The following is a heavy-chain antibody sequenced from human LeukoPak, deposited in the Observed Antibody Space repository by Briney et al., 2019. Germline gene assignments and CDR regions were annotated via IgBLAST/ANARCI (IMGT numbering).Heavy chain of an antibody. CDR3: ARLGGVGAQQPNWFDP. J-gene: IGHJ5*02. CDR2: IYPGDSDT. D-gene: IGHD1-26*01. CDR1: GYSFTSYW. Sequence: GESLTISCKGSGYSFTSYWISWVRQMPGKGLEWMGIIYPGDSDTRYSPSFQGQVTISADKSISTAYLQWSSLKASDTAMYYCARLGGVGAQQPNWFDPWGQGTLVTVSS. V-gene: IGHV5-51*01.